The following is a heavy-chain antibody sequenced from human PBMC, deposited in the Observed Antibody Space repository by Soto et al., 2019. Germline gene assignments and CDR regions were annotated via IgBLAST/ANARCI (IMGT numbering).Heavy chain of an antibody. CDR1: GFTFDDYA. Sequence: VQLVESGGGLVQPGRSLRLSCAASGFTFDDYAMHLVRQAPGKGLEWVSGVSWNSGSIGYADSVRGRFTISRDNAKNSLYLQMNSLIPEDTALYYCAKDIRNGLPFHYYSGMDVWGQGTPVTVSS. D-gene: IGHD3-3*01. CDR2: VSWNSGSI. CDR3: AKDIRNGLPFHYYSGMDV. V-gene: IGHV3-9*01. J-gene: IGHJ6*02.